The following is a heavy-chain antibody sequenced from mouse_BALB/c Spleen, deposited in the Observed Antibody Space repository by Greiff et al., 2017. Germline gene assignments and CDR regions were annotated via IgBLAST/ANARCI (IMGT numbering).Heavy chain of an antibody. V-gene: IGHV4-2*02. CDR1: GFDFSRYW. D-gene: IGHD1-1*01. Sequence: VQLKESGGGLVQPGGSLNLSCAASGFDFSRYWMSWARQAPGKGQEWIGEINPGSSTINYTPSLKDKFIISRDNAKNTLYLQMSKVRSEDTALYYCARQGYYYGSSYYFDYWGQGTTLTVSS. J-gene: IGHJ2*01. CDR2: INPGSSTI. CDR3: ARQGYYYGSSYYFDY.